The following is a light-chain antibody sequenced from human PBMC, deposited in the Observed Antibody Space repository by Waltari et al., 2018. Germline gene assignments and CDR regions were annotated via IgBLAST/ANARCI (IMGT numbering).Light chain of an antibody. J-gene: IGLJ2*01. Sequence: QSALTQPASVSGSPGQSITISCTGTSSDVGGYNYVSWYKQHPGKVPKLMIYNVINRPSGVSIRFSGSKSGNTASLTISGLQAEDETDYYCTSYTDSRIFDVVFGGGTRLTVL. CDR1: SSDVGGYNY. CDR2: NVI. V-gene: IGLV2-14*03. CDR3: TSYTDSRIFDVV.